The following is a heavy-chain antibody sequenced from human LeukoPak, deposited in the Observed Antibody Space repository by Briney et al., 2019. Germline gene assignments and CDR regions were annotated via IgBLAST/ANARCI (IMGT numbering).Heavy chain of an antibody. V-gene: IGHV3-23*01. CDR3: AKRGVVFRVILVGYHKEAYYFDS. J-gene: IGHJ4*02. D-gene: IGHD3-22*01. CDR2: ISDSGGST. Sequence: RLLRAFSGITHSNYDMMWARGASTRALEGGADISDSGGSTKYADSVKRRYTISRHIHKNSLHRPVNSVRSEDTAVYFCAKRGVVFRVILVGYHKEAYYFDSWGQGALVTVSS. CDR1: GITHSNYD.